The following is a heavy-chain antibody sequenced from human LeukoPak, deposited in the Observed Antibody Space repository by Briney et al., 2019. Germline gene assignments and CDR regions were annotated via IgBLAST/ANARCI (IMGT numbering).Heavy chain of an antibody. J-gene: IGHJ4*02. CDR2: ISSSGTTI. CDR1: GFTFSSYG. CDR3: ARDGAPGSPQPFVY. D-gene: IGHD1-14*01. V-gene: IGHV3-48*04. Sequence: GGSLRLSCAASGFTFSSYGMHWVRQAPGKGLEWVSYISSSGTTIYYTDSVKGRFTISRDNAKNSLYLQMNSLRAEDTAVYYCARDGAPGSPQPFVYWGQGTLVTVSS.